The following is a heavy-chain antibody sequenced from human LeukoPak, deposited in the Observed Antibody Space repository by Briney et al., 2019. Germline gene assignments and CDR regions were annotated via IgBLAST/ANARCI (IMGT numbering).Heavy chain of an antibody. V-gene: IGHV2-70*11. J-gene: IGHJ4*02. D-gene: IGHD3-22*01. CDR3: ARQYYYDSSGYYEGGDAGGAYFDY. CDR1: GFSLSTSGMC. Sequence: SGPALVKPTQTLTLTCTFSGFSLSTSGMCVSWIRQPPGKALEWLARIDWDDDKYYSTSLKTRLTISKDTSKNQVVLTMTNMDPVDTATYYCARQYYYDSSGYYEGGDAGGAYFDYWGQGTLVTVSS. CDR2: IDWDDDK.